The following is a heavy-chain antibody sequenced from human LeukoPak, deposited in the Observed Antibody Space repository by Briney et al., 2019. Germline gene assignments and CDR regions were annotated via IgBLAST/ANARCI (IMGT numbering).Heavy chain of an antibody. D-gene: IGHD6-13*01. J-gene: IGHJ4*02. CDR2: ISGSGGST. Sequence: GGSLRLSCAASGFIVSGDFMSWVRQAPGKGLEWVSAISGSGGSTYYADSVKGRFTISRDNSKNTLYLQMNSLRAEDTAVYYCANALAASPPVYWGQGTLVTVSS. CDR1: GFIVSGDF. V-gene: IGHV3-23*01. CDR3: ANALAASPPVY.